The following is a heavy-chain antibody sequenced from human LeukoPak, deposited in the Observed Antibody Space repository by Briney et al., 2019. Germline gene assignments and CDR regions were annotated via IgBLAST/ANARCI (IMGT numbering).Heavy chain of an antibody. CDR2: IYHSGST. D-gene: IGHD3-22*01. CDR1: GYSISSGYY. Sequence: PSETLSLTCAVSGYSISSGYYWGWIRQPPGKGLEWIGSIYHSGSTYYNPSLKSRVTISVDTSKNQFSLKLSSVTAADTAVCYCARDYYDSSGYLFDYWGQGTLVTVSS. J-gene: IGHJ4*02. CDR3: ARDYYDSSGYLFDY. V-gene: IGHV4-38-2*02.